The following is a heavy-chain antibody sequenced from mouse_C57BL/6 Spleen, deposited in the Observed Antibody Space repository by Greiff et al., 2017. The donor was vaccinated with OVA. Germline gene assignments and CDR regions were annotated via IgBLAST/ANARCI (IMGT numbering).Heavy chain of an antibody. Sequence: VQLQQPGAELVKPGASVKLSCKASGYTFTSYWMHWVKQRPGRGLEWIGRIDPNSGGTKYNEKFKSKATLTVDKPSSTAYMQLSSLTSEDSAVYYCARKGDYGSSYWYFDVWGTGTTVTVSS. V-gene: IGHV1-72*01. CDR1: GYTFTSYW. J-gene: IGHJ1*03. D-gene: IGHD1-1*01. CDR3: ARKGDYGSSYWYFDV. CDR2: IDPNSGGT.